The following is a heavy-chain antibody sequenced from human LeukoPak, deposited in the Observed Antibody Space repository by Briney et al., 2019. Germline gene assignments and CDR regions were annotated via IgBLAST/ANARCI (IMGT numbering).Heavy chain of an antibody. CDR3: APQGDGYNSPFGY. CDR2: ISGSGGST. D-gene: IGHD5-24*01. CDR1: GFTFSSYA. Sequence: GGSLRLSCAASGFTFSSYAMSWVRQAPGKGLEWVSAISGSGGSTYYADSVKGRFTISRDNAKNSLYLQMNSLRAEDTAVYYCAPQGDGYNSPFGYWGQGTLVTVSS. V-gene: IGHV3-23*01. J-gene: IGHJ4*02.